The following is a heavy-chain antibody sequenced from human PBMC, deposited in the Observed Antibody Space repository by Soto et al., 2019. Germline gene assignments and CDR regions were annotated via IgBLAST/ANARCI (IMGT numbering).Heavy chain of an antibody. V-gene: IGHV4-39*01. D-gene: IGHD3-9*01. CDR1: GGSFSGYD. J-gene: IGHJ4*02. CDR2: IYYTGTT. CDR3: ARQVTYDILAPPCLLDS. Sequence: PSETLSLTWAVYGGSFSGYDWGWIRQSPGRGLEWIGSIYYTGTTYYTPSLKNRVSLSVDTSRNQFSLNLRSVTAADTAMYYCARQVTYDILAPPCLLDSWGQGYQVTVSS.